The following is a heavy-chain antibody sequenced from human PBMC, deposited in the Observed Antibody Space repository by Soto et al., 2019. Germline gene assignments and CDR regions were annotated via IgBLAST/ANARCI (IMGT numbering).Heavy chain of an antibody. Sequence: QITLKESGPTLVKPTETLTLTCTFSGFSLSTGGVGVGWIRQPPGKALEWLALIYWDDEKRYSPSLKSRLTVTKDTSKNQVVLTMTNVDPVDTATYYCAHKILVPGAIVFDYGGQGTLVTVSS. CDR1: GFSLSTGGVG. V-gene: IGHV2-5*02. J-gene: IGHJ4*02. CDR2: IYWDDEK. D-gene: IGHD2-2*01. CDR3: AHKILVPGAIVFDY.